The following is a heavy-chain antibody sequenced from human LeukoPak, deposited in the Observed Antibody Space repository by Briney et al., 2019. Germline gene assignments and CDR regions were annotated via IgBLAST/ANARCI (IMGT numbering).Heavy chain of an antibody. D-gene: IGHD5-18*01. CDR1: GGSISSGDYY. J-gene: IGHJ4*02. V-gene: IGHV4-30-4*01. CDR2: IYYSGST. CDR3: ARGKTAMVTDY. Sequence: KPSQTLSLTCTVSGGSISSGDYYWSWIRQPPGKGLEWIGCIYYSGSTYYNPSLKSRVTISVDTSKNQFSLKLSSVTAADTAVYYCARGKTAMVTDYWGQGTLVTVSS.